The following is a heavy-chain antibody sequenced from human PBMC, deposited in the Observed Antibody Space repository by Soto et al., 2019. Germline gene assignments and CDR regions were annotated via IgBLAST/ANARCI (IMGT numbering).Heavy chain of an antibody. CDR2: ISWNSGSI. Sequence: GGSLRLSCAASGFTFDDYAMHWVRQAPGKGLEWVSGISWNSGSIGYADSVKGRFTISRDNAKNSLYLQMNSLRAEDTALYYCAKDLSHYSYDRSGFPNTEFDTWGQGTLVTVSS. CDR3: AKDLSHYSYDRSGFPNTEFDT. V-gene: IGHV3-9*01. D-gene: IGHD3-22*01. J-gene: IGHJ5*02. CDR1: GFTFDDYA.